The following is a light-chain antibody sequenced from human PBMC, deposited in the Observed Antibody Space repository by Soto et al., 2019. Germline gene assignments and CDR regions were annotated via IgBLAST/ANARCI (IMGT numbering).Light chain of an antibody. Sequence: DIQMTQSPSALSASLGDRVTITCRASHSIGTWLAWYQQRPGKAPKLLIYDASSLGSGVPSRFSGGGSGTEFTLTISSLQPDDFGTYYCQQYGSSPRTFGQGTKLEIK. V-gene: IGKV1-5*01. CDR1: HSIGTW. CDR2: DAS. J-gene: IGKJ2*01. CDR3: QQYGSSPRT.